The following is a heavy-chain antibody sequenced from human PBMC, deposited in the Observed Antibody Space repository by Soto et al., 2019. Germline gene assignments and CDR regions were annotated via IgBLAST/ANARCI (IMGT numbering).Heavy chain of an antibody. CDR2: INAGNGNT. Sequence: GASVKVSCKASGYTFTSYAMHWVRQAPGQRLEWMGWINAGNGNTKYSQKFQGRVTMTEDTSTDTAYMELSSLRSEDTAVYYCATDQRYSGSYLRSDDFDIWGQGTMVTVSS. V-gene: IGHV1-3*01. J-gene: IGHJ3*02. CDR1: GYTFTSYA. CDR3: ATDQRYSGSYLRSDDFDI. D-gene: IGHD1-26*01.